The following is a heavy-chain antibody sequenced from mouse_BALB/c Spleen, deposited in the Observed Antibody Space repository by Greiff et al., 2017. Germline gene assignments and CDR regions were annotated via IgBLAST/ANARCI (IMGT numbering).Heavy chain of an antibody. V-gene: IGHV6-6*02. J-gene: IGHJ3*01. D-gene: IGHD1-1*01. CDR1: GFTFSNYW. CDR3: TSITTAFAY. CDR2: IRLKSNNYAT. Sequence: EVKLQESGGGLVQPGGSMKLSCVASGFTFSNYWMNWVRQSPEKGLEWVAEIRLKSNNYATHYAESVKGRFTISRDDSKSSVYLQMNNLRAEDTGICYCTSITTAFAYWGQGTLVTVSA.